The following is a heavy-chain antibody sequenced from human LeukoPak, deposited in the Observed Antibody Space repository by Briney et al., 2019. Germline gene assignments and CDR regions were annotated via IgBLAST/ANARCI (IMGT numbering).Heavy chain of an antibody. CDR2: IYYSGST. CDR3: ARAYCSGGSCYRRNY. J-gene: IGHJ4*02. V-gene: IGHV4-39*01. Sequence: SETLSLTCTVSGGSISSSSYYWGWIRQPPGKGLEWIGSIYYSGSTYYNPSLKSRVTISVDTSKNQFSLKLSSVTAADTAVYYCARAYCSGGSCYRRNYWGQGTLVTVSS. D-gene: IGHD2-15*01. CDR1: GGSISSSSYY.